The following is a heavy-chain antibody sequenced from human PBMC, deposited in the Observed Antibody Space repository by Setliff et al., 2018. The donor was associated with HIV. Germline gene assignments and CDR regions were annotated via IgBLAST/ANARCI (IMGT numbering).Heavy chain of an antibody. V-gene: IGHV4-4*09. CDR2: IYTTGST. D-gene: IGHD2-21*02. J-gene: IGHJ4*02. CDR3: ARLSGDYYYFDY. Sequence: NPSETLSLTCTVSGDSISNYYWSWVRQPPGKGLEWIGYIYTTGSTNYNPSLKSRVTIPVDTSKNQFSLKLTSVTAADTAVYYCARLSGDYYYFDYWGQGTLVTVSS. CDR1: GDSISNYY.